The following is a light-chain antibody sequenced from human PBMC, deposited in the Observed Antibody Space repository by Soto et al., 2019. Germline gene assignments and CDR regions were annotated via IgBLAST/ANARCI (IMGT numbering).Light chain of an antibody. J-gene: IGLJ2*01. V-gene: IGLV1-51*01. Sequence: QSVLTQPPSMSAAPGQKVTITCSGSSSNVGNNFVSWYQQLPGTAPKLLIFDNSQRPSGIPDRFFGSKSGTSATLAITGPQTGDEAVYYCGTWDTKLNAGVFGGGTKLTVL. CDR3: GTWDTKLNAGV. CDR2: DNS. CDR1: SSNVGNNF.